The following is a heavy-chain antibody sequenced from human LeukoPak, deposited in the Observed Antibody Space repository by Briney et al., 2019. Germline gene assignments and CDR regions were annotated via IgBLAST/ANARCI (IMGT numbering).Heavy chain of an antibody. Sequence: GRSLRLSCAASGFTFSSYGMHWVRQAPGKGLEWVAVISYDGSNKYYADSVKGRFTISRDNSKNTLYLQMNSLRAEDTAVYYCARWWELLAFDIWGQGTMVTVSS. J-gene: IGHJ3*02. CDR1: GFTFSSYG. V-gene: IGHV3-30*03. D-gene: IGHD1-26*01. CDR2: ISYDGSNK. CDR3: ARWWELLAFDI.